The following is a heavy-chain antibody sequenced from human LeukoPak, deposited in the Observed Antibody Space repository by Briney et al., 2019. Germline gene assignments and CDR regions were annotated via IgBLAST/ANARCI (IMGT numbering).Heavy chain of an antibody. V-gene: IGHV3-33*08. CDR2: LRAGGPYGTEK. D-gene: IGHD5-12*01. J-gene: IGHJ4*02. CDR3: ARDLHVATLDY. Sequence: GGSLRLSCAASGFTFSSYAMSWVRQAPGKGLEWVTFLRAGGPYGTEKFHADSVKGRFTISTDNSKNTLFLEMNSLRAEDTAVYYCARDLHVATLDYWGQGTLVTVSS. CDR1: GFTFSSYA.